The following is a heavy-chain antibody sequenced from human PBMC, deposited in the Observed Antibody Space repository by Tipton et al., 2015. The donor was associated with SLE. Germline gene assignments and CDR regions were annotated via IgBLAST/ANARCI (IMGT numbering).Heavy chain of an antibody. Sequence: SLRLSCAASGFTFSSYELHWVRQATGRGLEWVSAIGTAGDTYYPGSVKGRFTISRENAKNSLYLQMNSLRAGDTAVYYCARQGYSGNYFDYWGQGTLVTVAS. V-gene: IGHV3-13*01. CDR3: ARQGYSGNYFDY. D-gene: IGHD6-13*01. CDR1: GFTFSSYE. J-gene: IGHJ4*02. CDR2: IGTAGDT.